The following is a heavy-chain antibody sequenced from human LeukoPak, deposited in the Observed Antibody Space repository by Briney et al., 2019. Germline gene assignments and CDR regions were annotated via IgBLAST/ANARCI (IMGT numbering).Heavy chain of an antibody. D-gene: IGHD3-22*01. V-gene: IGHV4-59*01. Sequence: SETLSLTCTVSGGSISSYYWSWIRQPPGKGLEWIGYIYYSGSTNYNPSLKSRVTISVDTSKNQFSLKLSSVTAADTAVYYCVKGYYDTRHSSNPFDPWSQGTLVTVSS. CDR3: VKGYYDTRHSSNPFDP. J-gene: IGHJ5*02. CDR2: IYYSGST. CDR1: GGSISSYY.